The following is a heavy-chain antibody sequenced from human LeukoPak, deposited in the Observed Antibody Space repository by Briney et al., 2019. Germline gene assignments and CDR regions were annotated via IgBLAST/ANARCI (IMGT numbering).Heavy chain of an antibody. CDR3: ARWGYYSNYDY. CDR2: ICSDGGCT. V-gene: IGHV3-64*01. J-gene: IGHJ4*02. D-gene: IGHD4-11*01. Sequence: GGSLRLSCAASGFTFSSFAMHWVRQAPGKQLEYVSAICSDGGCTYYANSVKGRFTISRDNSKNTLYLQMGSLRAEDMAVYYCARWGYYSNYDYWGQGTLVTVSS. CDR1: GFTFSSFA.